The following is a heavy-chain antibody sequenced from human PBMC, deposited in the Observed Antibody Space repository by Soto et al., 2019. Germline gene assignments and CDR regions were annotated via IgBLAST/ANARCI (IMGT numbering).Heavy chain of an antibody. V-gene: IGHV3-74*03. CDR2: INPDASSI. CDR3: VRGGSATYYGLFGY. Sequence: EVQLVESGGGLVQPGGSLRLSCAASGFTFSSYWMHWVRQVPGKGLVWVSRINPDASSIMYADSVKGRFTISKDDAKNTLYLHVNRLRAEDTAVYYCVRGGSATYYGLFGYWGQGTRVTVSS. CDR1: GFTFSSYW. D-gene: IGHD1-26*01. J-gene: IGHJ4*02.